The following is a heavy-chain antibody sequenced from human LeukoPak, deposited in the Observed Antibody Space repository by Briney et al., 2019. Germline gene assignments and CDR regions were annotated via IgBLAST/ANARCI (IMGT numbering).Heavy chain of an antibody. J-gene: IGHJ4*02. CDR3: VRGGGSEVCDY. D-gene: IGHD5-12*01. V-gene: IGHV4-4*02. CDR2: IYHTGNT. CDR1: GDSMSSSNW. Sequence: SETLSLTCSVSGDSMSSSNWWSWVRQPPVKGLEWIGEIYHTGNTNYSPSLKGRVTISADKSKNQFSLNVTSVTAADTAVYYCVRGGGSEVCDYWGQGTLVTVSS.